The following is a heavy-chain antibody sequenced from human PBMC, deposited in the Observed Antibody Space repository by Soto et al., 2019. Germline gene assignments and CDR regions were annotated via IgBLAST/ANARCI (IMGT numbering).Heavy chain of an antibody. CDR3: AREGYCSSTSCYRLDP. CDR1: GGSISSGGYY. V-gene: IGHV4-31*03. CDR2: IYYSGST. D-gene: IGHD2-2*01. Sequence: QVQLQESGPGLVKPSQTLSLTCTVSGGSISSGGYYWSWIRQHPGKGLEWIGYIYYSGSTYYNPSLKGRVTISVDTSKNQFSLKLSSVTAADTAVYYCAREGYCSSTSCYRLDPWGQGTLVTVSS. J-gene: IGHJ5*02.